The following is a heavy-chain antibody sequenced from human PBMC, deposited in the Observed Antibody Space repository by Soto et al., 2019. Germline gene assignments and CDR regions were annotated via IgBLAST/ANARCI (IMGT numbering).Heavy chain of an antibody. Sequence: GGSLRLSCVASGFIFRNDDISWVRQAPWKGLEWVAKTNKDGSEAYYVDSLEGRFTISRDNAKNLLFLEMKSLRVDDTAVYYCARHVWFSLDSLGRGTLVTVSS. CDR1: GFIFRNDD. J-gene: IGHJ4*02. CDR2: TNKDGSEA. CDR3: ARHVWFSLDS. V-gene: IGHV3-7*03. D-gene: IGHD3-9*01.